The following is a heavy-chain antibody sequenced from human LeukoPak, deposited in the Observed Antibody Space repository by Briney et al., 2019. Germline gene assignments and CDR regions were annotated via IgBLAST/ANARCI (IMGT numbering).Heavy chain of an antibody. CDR2: ISGSGTST. CDR1: GSTFSNYA. V-gene: IGHV3-23*01. D-gene: IGHD3-9*01. CDR3: AKSWDFDWLLSY. J-gene: IGHJ4*02. Sequence: GGSLRLSCAASGSTFSNYAMNWVRQAPGRGLEWVSGISGSGTSTYCADSVKGRFTISRDNSKNTLHLQMDSLRAEDTAVYYCAKSWDFDWLLSYWGQGTLVTVSS.